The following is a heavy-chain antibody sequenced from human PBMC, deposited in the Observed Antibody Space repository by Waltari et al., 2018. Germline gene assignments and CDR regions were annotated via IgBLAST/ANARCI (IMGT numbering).Heavy chain of an antibody. D-gene: IGHD3-3*01. Sequence: QLHLQESGPELVEPSETLYLTCTVSSVSISSGAYYWGWIRRPAGKGPEWIGNIYCSGSAYYTPSLGRRVAISVDTSRNKLFLSLTSVTAADASVYYCARAECSTSSCFFVSGFDPWGQGIHVTVSS. V-gene: IGHV4-39*01. CDR3: ARAECSTSSCFFVSGFDP. CDR1: SVSISSGAYY. CDR2: IYCSGSA. J-gene: IGHJ5*02.